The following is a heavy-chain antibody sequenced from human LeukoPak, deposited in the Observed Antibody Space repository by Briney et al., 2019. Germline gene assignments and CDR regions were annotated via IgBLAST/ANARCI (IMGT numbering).Heavy chain of an antibody. CDR3: ARSSGYGTRTDY. D-gene: IGHD5-12*01. Sequence: SETLSLTCIVSADSMSGDYWSWIRQPPGMGLEWIGYIYYSGTTNYSPSLKSRVTISVDTSKNQFSLKLSSVTAADTAVYYCARSSGYGTRTDYWGQGTLVTVSS. V-gene: IGHV4-59*01. J-gene: IGHJ4*02. CDR1: ADSMSGDY. CDR2: IYYSGTT.